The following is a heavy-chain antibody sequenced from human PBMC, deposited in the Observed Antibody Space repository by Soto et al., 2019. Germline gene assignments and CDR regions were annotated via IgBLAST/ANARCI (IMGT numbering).Heavy chain of an antibody. CDR1: GFTFSSYA. Sequence: PGGSLRLSCAASGFTFSSYAMSWVRQAPGKGLEWVSAISGSGGSTYYADSVKGRFTISRDNSKNTLYLQMNSLRAEDTAVYYCAKARAQYYDFWSGYPVDYWGQGTLVTVPS. V-gene: IGHV3-23*01. CDR2: ISGSGGST. D-gene: IGHD3-3*01. CDR3: AKARAQYYDFWSGYPVDY. J-gene: IGHJ4*02.